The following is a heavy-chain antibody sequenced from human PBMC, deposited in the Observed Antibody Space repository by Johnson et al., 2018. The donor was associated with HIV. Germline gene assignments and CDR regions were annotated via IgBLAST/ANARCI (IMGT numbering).Heavy chain of an antibody. Sequence: QVQLVESGGGVVQPGGSLRLSCAASGFTFSDHYMSWIRQAPGKGLEWVAHISSSGSNRDYSDSVKGRFTISRDNAKNSLVLQMNSLRAEDTAVYYCASYYSDIGGYRLRAYHIWGQGTGVTVSS. V-gene: IGHV3-11*04. CDR1: GFTFSDHY. CDR3: ASYYSDIGGYRLRAYHI. CDR2: ISSSGSNR. J-gene: IGHJ3*02. D-gene: IGHD3-22*01.